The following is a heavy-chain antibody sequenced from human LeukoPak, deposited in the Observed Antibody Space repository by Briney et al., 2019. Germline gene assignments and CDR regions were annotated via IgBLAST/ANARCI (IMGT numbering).Heavy chain of an antibody. D-gene: IGHD1-14*01. CDR3: AKVFSKVFYFDY. Sequence: GGSLRLSCAASGFTFSSYGMHWVRQAPGKGLEWVAVISYDGSNKYYADSVKGRFTISRDNSKNTLYLQMNSQRAEDTAVYYCAKVFSKVFYFDYWGQGTLVTVSS. CDR2: ISYDGSNK. CDR1: GFTFSSYG. J-gene: IGHJ4*02. V-gene: IGHV3-30*18.